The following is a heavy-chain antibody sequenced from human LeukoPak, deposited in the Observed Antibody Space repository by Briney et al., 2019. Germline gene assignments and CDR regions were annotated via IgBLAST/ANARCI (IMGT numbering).Heavy chain of an antibody. CDR2: IYPGDSGT. J-gene: IGHJ4*02. CDR1: GYSFTSYW. Sequence: GESLKISCQGSGYSFTSYWIGWVRQMPGKGLEWMGIIYPGDSGTRYSPSFQGQVIISADKSISTAYLQWSSLKASDTAMYYCARRLYGSGMGYFDYWAREPWSPSPQ. D-gene: IGHD3-10*01. CDR3: ARRLYGSGMGYFDY. V-gene: IGHV5-51*01.